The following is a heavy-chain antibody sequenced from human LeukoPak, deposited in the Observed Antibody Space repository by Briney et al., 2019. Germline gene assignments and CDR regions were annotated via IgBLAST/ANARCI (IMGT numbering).Heavy chain of an antibody. CDR3: AKDRGIVVVPAGPFDY. CDR2: ISFNSGSF. J-gene: IGHJ4*02. Sequence: GGSLRLSCAASGFTLDDYAMHWVRLAPGKGLEWVSGISFNSGSFAYAGSVKGRFTISRDNAKNSLYLQMNSLRAEDTALYYCAKDRGIVVVPAGPFDYWGQGTLVTVSS. V-gene: IGHV3-9*01. CDR1: GFTLDDYA. D-gene: IGHD2-2*01.